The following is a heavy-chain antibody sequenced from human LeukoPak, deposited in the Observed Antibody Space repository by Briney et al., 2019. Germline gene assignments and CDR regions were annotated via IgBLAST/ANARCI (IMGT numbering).Heavy chain of an antibody. J-gene: IGHJ4*02. CDR1: GFTFSSYA. D-gene: IGHD6-6*01. V-gene: IGHV3-23*01. Sequence: GGSLRLSCAASGFTFSSYAMSWVRQAPGKWLEWVSAISGSGGSTYYADSVKGRFTIFRDNSKNTLYLQMNSLRAEDTAVYYCAIRDRIAARPLDYWGQGTLVTVSS. CDR3: AIRDRIAARPLDY. CDR2: ISGSGGST.